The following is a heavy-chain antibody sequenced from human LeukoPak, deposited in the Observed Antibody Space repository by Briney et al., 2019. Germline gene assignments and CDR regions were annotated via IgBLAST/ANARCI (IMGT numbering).Heavy chain of an antibody. V-gene: IGHV3-20*04. D-gene: IGHD3-22*01. Sequence: GGSLRLSCAASGFTFDDYAMHWVRQAPGKGLEWVSGINWNGGSTGYADSVKGRFTISRDNAKNSLYLQMNSLRAEDTALYYCARRQHGTVVDYWGQGTLVTVSS. CDR1: GFTFDDYA. CDR2: INWNGGST. CDR3: ARRQHGTVVDY. J-gene: IGHJ4*02.